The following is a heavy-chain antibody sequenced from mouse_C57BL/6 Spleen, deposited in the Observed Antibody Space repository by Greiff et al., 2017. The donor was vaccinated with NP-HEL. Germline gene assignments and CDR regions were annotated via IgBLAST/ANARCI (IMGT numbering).Heavy chain of an antibody. D-gene: IGHD3-1*01. Sequence: EVKVVESGGDLVKPGGSLKLSCAASGFTFSSYGMSWVRQTPDKRLEWVATISSGGSYTYYPDSVKGRFTISRDNAKNTLYLQMSSLKSEDTAMYYCATLGGYFDVWGTGTTVTVSS. J-gene: IGHJ1*03. CDR3: ATLGGYFDV. CDR2: ISSGGSYT. CDR1: GFTFSSYG. V-gene: IGHV5-6*01.